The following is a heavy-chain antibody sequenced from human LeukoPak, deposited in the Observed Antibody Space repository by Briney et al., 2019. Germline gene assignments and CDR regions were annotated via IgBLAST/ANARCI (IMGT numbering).Heavy chain of an antibody. Sequence: ASVKVSCKASGYTFTGYYMHWVRQAPGQGLEWMGWINPNSGGTNYAQKFQGRVTMTRDTSISTAYMELSRLRSDDTAVYYCARDIGVWTWSDPWGQGTLVTVSS. CDR1: GYTFTGYY. CDR3: ARDIGVWTWSDP. V-gene: IGHV1-2*02. J-gene: IGHJ5*02. CDR2: INPNSGGT. D-gene: IGHD2-2*01.